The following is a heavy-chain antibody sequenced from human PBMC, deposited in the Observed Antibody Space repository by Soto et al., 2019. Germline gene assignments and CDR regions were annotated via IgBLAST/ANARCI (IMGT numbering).Heavy chain of an antibody. CDR2: ISYDGSNK. CDR1: GFTFSSYA. Sequence: GGSLRLSCAASGFTFSSYAMHWVRQAPGKGLEWVAVISYDGSNKYYADSVKGRFTISRDNSKNTLYLQMNSLRAEDTAVYYCARDHLERNNVVVPAVGYWGQGTLVTVSS. CDR3: ARDHLERNNVVVPAVGY. V-gene: IGHV3-30-3*01. J-gene: IGHJ4*02. D-gene: IGHD2-2*01.